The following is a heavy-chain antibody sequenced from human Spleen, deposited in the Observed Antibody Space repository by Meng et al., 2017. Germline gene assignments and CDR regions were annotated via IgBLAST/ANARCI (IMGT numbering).Heavy chain of an antibody. CDR3: ARDRPVTGNYYGMDV. V-gene: IGHV3-53*04. CDR2: IYSGGST. D-gene: IGHD4-17*01. J-gene: IGHJ6*02. CDR1: GFTVSSNY. Sequence: GESLKISCAASGFTVSSNYMSWVRQAPGKGLEWVSVIYSGGSTYYADSVKGRFTISRHNSKKTLYLQMNSLRAEDTAVYYCARDRPVTGNYYGMDVWGQGNTVTVSS.